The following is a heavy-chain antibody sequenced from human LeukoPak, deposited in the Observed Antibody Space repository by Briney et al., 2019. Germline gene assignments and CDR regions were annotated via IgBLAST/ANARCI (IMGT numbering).Heavy chain of an antibody. CDR2: IYYSGST. CDR1: GGSISSSSYY. V-gene: IGHV4-39*01. CDR3: ASCRQWLRFPIANSYYYYYYMDV. J-gene: IGHJ6*03. D-gene: IGHD5-12*01. Sequence: SETLSLTCTVSGGSISSSSYYWGWIRQPPGKGLEWIGSIYYSGSTYYNPSLKSRVTISVDTSKNQFSLKLSSVTAADTAVYYCASCRQWLRFPIANSYYYYYYMDVWGKGTTVTISS.